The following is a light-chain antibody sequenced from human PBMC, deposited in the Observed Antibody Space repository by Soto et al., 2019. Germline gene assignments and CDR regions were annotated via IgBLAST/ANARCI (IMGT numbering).Light chain of an antibody. V-gene: IGKV1-5*01. CDR1: QTISFW. J-gene: IGKJ2*01. CDR2: DAS. Sequence: DIQMTQYPYTLSASVGDKVTITCRASQTISFWLAWNQQKPGKAPKLLIYDASSLESGGPSRFRGSGSGTEFTLTISSLQPDDFATYHNQQYHSSPYTFGQGTKLEIQ. CDR3: QQYHSSPYT.